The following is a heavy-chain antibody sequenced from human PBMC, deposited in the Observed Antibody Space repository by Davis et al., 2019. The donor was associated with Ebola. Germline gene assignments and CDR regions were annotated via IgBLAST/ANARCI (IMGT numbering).Heavy chain of an antibody. CDR1: GYTFTSYY. V-gene: IGHV1-46*01. CDR3: TRDGLRAL. D-gene: IGHD4-17*01. J-gene: IGHJ3*01. CDR2: INPSGGST. Sequence: GESLKISCKGSGYTFTSYYMHWVRQAPGQGLEWMGIINPSGGSTSYAQKLQGRVTMTTDTSTNTAYMELRSLRSDDTAVYYCTRDGLRALWGQGTMVTVSS.